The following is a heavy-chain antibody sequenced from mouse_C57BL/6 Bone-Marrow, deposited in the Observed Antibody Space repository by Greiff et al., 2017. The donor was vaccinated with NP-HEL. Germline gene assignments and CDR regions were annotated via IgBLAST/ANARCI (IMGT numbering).Heavy chain of an antibody. J-gene: IGHJ2*01. CDR2: IYPNSGST. Sequence: QVQLQQPGAELVKPGASVKLSCKASGYTFTSYWMHWVKQRPGQGLEWIGMIYPNSGSTNYNEKFKSKATLTVDKSSSTAYMQLSSLTSEDSAVYYCARFLLWYFDYWGQGTTLTVTA. V-gene: IGHV1-64*01. CDR3: ARFLLWYFDY. D-gene: IGHD2-10*01. CDR1: GYTFTSYW.